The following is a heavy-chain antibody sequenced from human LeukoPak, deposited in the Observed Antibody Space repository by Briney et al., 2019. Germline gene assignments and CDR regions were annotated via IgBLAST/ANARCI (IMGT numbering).Heavy chain of an antibody. CDR3: ARGRVQPDY. CDR1: GFTFRSYA. J-gene: IGHJ4*02. V-gene: IGHV3-23*01. Sequence: GGSLRLSCAASGFTFRSYAMSWVRQAPGKGLEWVSAISGSDGSTYYADSVKGRFTISRDNSKNTLSLQMSSLRVEDTAVYYCARGRVQPDYWGQGTLVTVSS. D-gene: IGHD6-6*01. CDR2: ISGSDGST.